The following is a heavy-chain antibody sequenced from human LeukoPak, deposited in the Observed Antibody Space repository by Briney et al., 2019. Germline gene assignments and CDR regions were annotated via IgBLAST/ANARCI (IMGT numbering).Heavy chain of an antibody. CDR3: ARGSPGGDAFGI. J-gene: IGHJ3*02. D-gene: IGHD3-16*01. CDR1: GGSISSYY. V-gene: IGHV4-59*01. CDR2: IYYSGST. Sequence: SETLSLTCTVSGGSISSYYWSWIRQPPGKGLEWIGYIYYSGSTNYNPSLKSRVTISVDTSKNQFSLKLSSVTAADTAVYYCARGSPGGDAFGIWGQGTMVTVSS.